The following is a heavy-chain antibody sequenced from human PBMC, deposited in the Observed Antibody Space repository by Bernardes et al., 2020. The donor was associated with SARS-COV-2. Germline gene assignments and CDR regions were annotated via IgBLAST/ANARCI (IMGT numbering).Heavy chain of an antibody. CDR2: CHPKYGET. V-gene: IGHV1-24*01. Sequence: SVNVSHPISPGTLTHLPIHYGRQAPFKVLEWRGVCHPKYGETIYAQKFQGRVTMTEDTPTDTAYMELSILRSEDTAVYYCPTTGTPIRHAYYYYGMDVWGQGTTVTVSS. CDR1: PGTLTHLP. D-gene: IGHD1-1*01. CDR3: PTTGTPIRHAYYYYGMDV. J-gene: IGHJ6*02.